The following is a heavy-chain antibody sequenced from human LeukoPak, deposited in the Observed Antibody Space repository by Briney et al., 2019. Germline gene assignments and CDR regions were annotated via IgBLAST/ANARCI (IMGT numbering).Heavy chain of an antibody. D-gene: IGHD5-24*01. Sequence: GGSLRLSCAASGFTFSNYVLGWVRQAPGKGLQWVSAISGSGGSTYYADSVKGRFTISRDNSGNTLYLQMNSLRAEDTAVYYCKMGDGSPPLGQWGQGTLVTVST. CDR2: ISGSGGST. CDR1: GFTFSNYV. J-gene: IGHJ4*02. CDR3: KMGDGSPPLGQ. V-gene: IGHV3-23*01.